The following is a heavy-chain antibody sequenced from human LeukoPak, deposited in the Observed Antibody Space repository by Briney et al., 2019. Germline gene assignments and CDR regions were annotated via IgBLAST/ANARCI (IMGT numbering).Heavy chain of an antibody. D-gene: IGHD3-10*01. CDR1: GGSVSTSTFY. V-gene: IGHV4-39*07. CDR3: ATDNSYGSGSYYT. CDR2: IYFSGST. Sequence: SETLSLTFGVSGGSVSTSTFYWGWIRQPPGKGLEWIGNIYFSGSTYYNPSLNSRVTISVDKSKNQLSLKLTSVAAADTAVYYCATDNSYGSGSYYTWGQGTLVTVSS. J-gene: IGHJ4*02.